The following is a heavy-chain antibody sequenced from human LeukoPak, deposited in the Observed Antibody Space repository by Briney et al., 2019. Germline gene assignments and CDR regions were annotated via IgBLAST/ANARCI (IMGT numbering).Heavy chain of an antibody. V-gene: IGHV1-46*01. CDR2: INPSGGST. D-gene: IGHD2-2*01. J-gene: IGHJ3*02. CDR3: ARVGYRGYCSSTSCYAFKRDAFDI. Sequence: GASVKVSCKASGYTFTSYYMHWVRQAPGQGLEWMGIINPSGGSTSYAQKFQGRVTMTRDTSTSTVYMELSSLRSEDTAVYYCARVGYRGYCSSTSCYAFKRDAFDIWGQGTMVTVSS. CDR1: GYTFTSYY.